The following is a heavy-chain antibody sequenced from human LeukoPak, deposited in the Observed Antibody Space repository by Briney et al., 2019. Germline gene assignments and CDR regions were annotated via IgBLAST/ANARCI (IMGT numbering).Heavy chain of an antibody. CDR3: ARGPLPSTTSSGLYFDY. J-gene: IGHJ4*02. CDR2: ISAYNGNT. CDR1: GYTFTSYG. Sequence: ASVKVSCKASGYTFTSYGISWVRQAPGQGLEWMGWISAYNGNTNYAQKLQGRVTMTTDTSTSTAYMELSSLRSEDTAVYYCARGPLPSTTSSGLYFDYWGQGTLVTVSS. D-gene: IGHD4-17*01. V-gene: IGHV1-18*01.